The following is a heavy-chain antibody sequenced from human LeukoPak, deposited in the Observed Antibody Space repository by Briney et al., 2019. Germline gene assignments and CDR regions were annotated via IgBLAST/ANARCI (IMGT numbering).Heavy chain of an antibody. CDR2: ISGDGGST. CDR1: GFTFDDYA. V-gene: IGHV3-43*02. CDR3: AKALLPLGYCSSTSCYARDAFDI. J-gene: IGHJ3*02. Sequence: GGSLRLSCAASGFTFDDYAMHWVRQAPGKGLEWVSLISGDGGSTYYADSVKGRFTISRDNSKNSLYQQMNSLRTEDTALYYCAKALLPLGYCSSTSCYARDAFDIWGQGTMVTVSS. D-gene: IGHD2-2*01.